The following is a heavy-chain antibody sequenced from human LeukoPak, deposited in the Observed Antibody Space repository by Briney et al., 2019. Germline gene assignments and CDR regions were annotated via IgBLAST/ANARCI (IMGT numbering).Heavy chain of an antibody. Sequence: SETLSLTCSVSGGSISGYYWSWIRQPPGKGLEWLGYISYSGSTNYNPSLKSRVTISVDTSKNQFSLKLSSVTAADTAVYCCARDADTSSHFDYWGQGTLVTVSS. CDR3: ARDADTSSHFDY. V-gene: IGHV4-59*01. D-gene: IGHD2-2*01. CDR1: GGSISGYY. CDR2: ISYSGST. J-gene: IGHJ4*02.